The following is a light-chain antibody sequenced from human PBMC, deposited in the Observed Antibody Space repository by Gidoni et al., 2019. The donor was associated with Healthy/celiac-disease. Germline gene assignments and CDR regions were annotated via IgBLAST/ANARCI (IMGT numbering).Light chain of an antibody. Sequence: EILLTQPPATLSLSPGERATLSCRASQSVSSYLAWYQQKPGQAPRLLIYDASNRATGIPARFSGSGSGTDFTLTISSLEPEDFAVYYCQQRSNWPRRFGGGTKVEIK. V-gene: IGKV3-11*01. CDR2: DAS. CDR1: QSVSSY. J-gene: IGKJ4*01. CDR3: QQRSNWPRR.